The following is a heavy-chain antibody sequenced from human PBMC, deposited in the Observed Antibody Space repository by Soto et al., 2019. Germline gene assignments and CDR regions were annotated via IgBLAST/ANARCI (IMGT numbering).Heavy chain of an antibody. Sequence: SETLSLTCAVYGGSFSGYYWSWIRQPPGKGLEWIGEINHSGSTNYNPSLKSRVTISVDTSKNQFSLKLSSVTAADTAVYYCARAFRLGNLNWFDPWGQGTLVTVSS. V-gene: IGHV4-34*01. D-gene: IGHD3-16*01. J-gene: IGHJ5*02. CDR1: GGSFSGYY. CDR3: ARAFRLGNLNWFDP. CDR2: INHSGST.